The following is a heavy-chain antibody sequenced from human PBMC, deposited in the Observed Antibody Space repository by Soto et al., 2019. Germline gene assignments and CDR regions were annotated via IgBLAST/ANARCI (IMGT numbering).Heavy chain of an antibody. J-gene: IGHJ5*02. CDR1: GYTFSNYG. Sequence: ASVKVSCKASGYTFSNYGIHWVRQAPGQRLEWMGLINAGNGNTKYSQKFQGRVTITRDTSASTAYMELSSLRSEDTAVYYCARIAVAGTILNWFDPWGQGTLVTVSS. D-gene: IGHD6-19*01. CDR3: ARIAVAGTILNWFDP. CDR2: INAGNGNT. V-gene: IGHV1-3*01.